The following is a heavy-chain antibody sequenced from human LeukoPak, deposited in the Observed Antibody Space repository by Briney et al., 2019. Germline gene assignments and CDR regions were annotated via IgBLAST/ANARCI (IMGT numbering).Heavy chain of an antibody. Sequence: GGALRLSCAASGFSFSAHSMNWVRQAPGKGLEGVSSISTSSTYIYYADSVRGRFTISRDNAKNSLYLLMNSLRAEDTAVYYCARSPRLSSGLNWFDPWGQGTLVTVSS. CDR3: ARSPRLSSGLNWFDP. J-gene: IGHJ5*02. CDR1: GFSFSAHS. V-gene: IGHV3-21*01. CDR2: ISTSSTYI. D-gene: IGHD6-19*01.